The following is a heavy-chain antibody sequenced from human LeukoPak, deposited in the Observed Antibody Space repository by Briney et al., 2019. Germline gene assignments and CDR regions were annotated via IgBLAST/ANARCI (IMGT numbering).Heavy chain of an antibody. CDR2: IKQDGSEK. CDR1: GFTLSSYW. J-gene: IGHJ3*02. CDR3: AKYDSAAGTDGAFDI. V-gene: IGHV3-7*01. Sequence: GGSLRLSCAASGFTLSSYWMNWARQAPGKGLEWVANIKQDGSEKYFVDSVKGRFTISRDNSKNTLYLQMNSLRAEDTAVYYCAKYDSAAGTDGAFDIWGQGTMVTVSS. D-gene: IGHD6-13*01.